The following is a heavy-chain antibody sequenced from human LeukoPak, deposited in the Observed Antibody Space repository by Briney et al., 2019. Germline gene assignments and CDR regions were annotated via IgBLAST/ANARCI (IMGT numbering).Heavy chain of an antibody. V-gene: IGHV3-53*01. D-gene: IGHD1-26*01. J-gene: IGHJ6*03. CDR2: IYSGGNT. CDR1: GLNVKNNY. Sequence: GGSLRLSCVTSGLNVKNNYMFWVRQSPVKGLEWVSIIYSGGNTFYADSVKGRFTISRDNSKNTLYLQMNSLRAEDAAVYYCARDPYNGRYGAYYYYYMDVWGRGTTVTISS. CDR3: ARDPYNGRYGAYYYYYMDV.